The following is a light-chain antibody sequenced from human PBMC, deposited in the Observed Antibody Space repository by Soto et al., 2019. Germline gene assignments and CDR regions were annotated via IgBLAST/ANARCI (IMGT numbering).Light chain of an antibody. Sequence: ETVMTQSPATLSVSPGERATLSCRASQNIYSNVAWYQQRPGQAPRLLIYRASTRATGIPARFSGSGSGTEFTLTISSLQSEDFTVYSCLQYHNLWAFGQGTKVDIK. V-gene: IGKV3-15*01. CDR3: LQYHNLWA. CDR1: QNIYSN. J-gene: IGKJ1*01. CDR2: RAS.